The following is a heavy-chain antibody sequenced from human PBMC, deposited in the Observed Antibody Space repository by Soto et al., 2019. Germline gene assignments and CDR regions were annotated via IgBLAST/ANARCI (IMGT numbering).Heavy chain of an antibody. D-gene: IGHD3-9*01. V-gene: IGHV3-73*01. CDR1: GFTFSGSV. CDR3: SRHVYDDIWTGHYIPYYYYGRDV. CDR2: IKSKANTYAT. J-gene: IGHJ6*02. Sequence: LRLSCAASGFTFSGSVIHWVRQPSGKGLEWVGHIKSKANTYATAYGEAVKGRFTISRDDSKNTAYLQMNSLKTEDPTVYYCSRHVYDDIWTGHYIPYYYYGRDVWGQGTTVTVSS.